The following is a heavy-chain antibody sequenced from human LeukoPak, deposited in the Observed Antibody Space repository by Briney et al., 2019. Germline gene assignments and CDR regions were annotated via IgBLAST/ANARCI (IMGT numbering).Heavy chain of an antibody. CDR3: ARRSSGYFPFDD. D-gene: IGHD3-22*01. Sequence: ESLKIXXXXXGYSXXXYWIGWGRQVPGKGLEWMAIIYPADSDPTYSPSFQGQLTISADKSISTAYLQWSSLKASDTAMYYCARRSSGYFPFDDWGQGALVTVSS. V-gene: IGHV5-51*01. CDR1: GYSXXXYW. CDR2: IYPADSDP. J-gene: IGHJ4*02.